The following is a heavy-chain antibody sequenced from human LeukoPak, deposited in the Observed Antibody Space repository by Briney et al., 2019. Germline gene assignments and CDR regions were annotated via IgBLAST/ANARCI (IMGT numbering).Heavy chain of an antibody. CDR2: ISAYNGNT. Sequence: ASVTVSCKASGYTFTSYGISWVRQSPGQGREWMGWISAYNGNTNYAQKLQGRVTMTTDTSTSTAYMELRSLRSDDTAVYYCARVPNYAFWSGYYIDYWGQGTLVTVSS. J-gene: IGHJ4*02. CDR3: ARVPNYAFWSGYYIDY. D-gene: IGHD3-3*01. V-gene: IGHV1-18*01. CDR1: GYTFTSYG.